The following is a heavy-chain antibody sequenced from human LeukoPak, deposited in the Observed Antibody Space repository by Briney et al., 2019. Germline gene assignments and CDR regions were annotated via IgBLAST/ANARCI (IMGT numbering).Heavy chain of an antibody. Sequence: PSETLSLTCTVSGGSISSSSYYWGWIRQPPGKELEWIGSIYYSGSTYYNPSLKSRVTISVDTSKNQFSLKLSSVTAADTAVYYCARDTSGYQLLWRNYYYYYMDVWGKGTTVTVSS. CDR2: IYYSGST. J-gene: IGHJ6*03. CDR3: ARDTSGYQLLWRNYYYYYMDV. D-gene: IGHD2-2*01. CDR1: GGSISSSSYY. V-gene: IGHV4-39*07.